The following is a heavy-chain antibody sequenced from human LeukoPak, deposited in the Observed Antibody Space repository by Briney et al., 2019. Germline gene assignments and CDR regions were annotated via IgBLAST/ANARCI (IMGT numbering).Heavy chain of an antibody. CDR2: ISSSGSTI. CDR1: GFTFSSYE. J-gene: IGHJ4*02. D-gene: IGHD5-18*01. V-gene: IGHV3-48*03. Sequence: GGSLRLSCAASGFTFSSYEMNWVRQAPGRGLEWVSYISSSGSTIYYADSVKGRFTISRDNAKNSLYLQMNSLRAEDTAVYYCAKGYSYGYFDYWGQGTLVTVSS. CDR3: AKGYSYGYFDY.